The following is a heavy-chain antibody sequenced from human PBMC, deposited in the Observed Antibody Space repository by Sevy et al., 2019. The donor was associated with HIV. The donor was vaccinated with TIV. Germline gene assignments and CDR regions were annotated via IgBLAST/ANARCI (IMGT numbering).Heavy chain of an antibody. Sequence: ASVKVSCKVSGKTLTELSMHWVRQAPGKGLEWTGGFDPEDGKTIYAQKFQGRVTVTEDTSTDTAYMELSSLRSEDTAIYYCATAGGFLEWLSPWCQGTLVTVSS. CDR2: FDPEDGKT. V-gene: IGHV1-24*01. J-gene: IGHJ5*02. D-gene: IGHD3-3*01. CDR1: GKTLTELS. CDR3: ATAGGFLEWLSP.